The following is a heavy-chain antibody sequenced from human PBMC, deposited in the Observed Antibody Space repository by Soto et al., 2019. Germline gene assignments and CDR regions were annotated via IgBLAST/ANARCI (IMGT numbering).Heavy chain of an antibody. CDR2: IWFDGSEE. V-gene: IGHV3-30*02. CDR1: GFTFRAYG. J-gene: IGHJ6*02. CDR3: AVGYCSSTSCYAPRLYYYGMDV. Sequence: GGSLRLSCAASGFTFRAYGMHWVRQAPGKGLEWVAVIWFDGSEEYYADSVKGRFTISRDNSKNTLYLQMNSLRAEDTAVYYCAVGYCSSTSCYAPRLYYYGMDVWGLGTTVTVSS. D-gene: IGHD2-2*01.